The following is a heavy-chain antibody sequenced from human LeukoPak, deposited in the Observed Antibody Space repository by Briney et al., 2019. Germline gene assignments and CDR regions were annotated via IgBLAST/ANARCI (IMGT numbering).Heavy chain of an antibody. V-gene: IGHV3-21*01. D-gene: IGHD5-12*01. J-gene: IGHJ4*02. CDR3: ARVMASGYSEANDY. CDR1: GFTFSTYS. Sequence: NPGGSLRLSCAASGFTFSTYSMNWVRQAPGKGLEWVSVIGSSNSYKFYADSVKGRFTISRDNARNSLSLQMNGLRAEDTAVYHCARVMASGYSEANDYWGQGTLVTVSS. CDR2: IGSSNSYK.